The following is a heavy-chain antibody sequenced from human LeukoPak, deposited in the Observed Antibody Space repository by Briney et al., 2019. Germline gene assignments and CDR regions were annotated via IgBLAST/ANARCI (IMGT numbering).Heavy chain of an antibody. CDR1: GGSISNYY. Sequence: PSETLSLTCTVSGGSISNYYWSWIRQPPGKGLEWIGYIYYSGNTNYNPSLKSRVTISVGTSKSQFSLKLSSVTAADTAVYYCARGHSSSWYSLDYFDYWGQGTLVTVSS. CDR2: IYYSGNT. CDR3: ARGHSSSWYSLDYFDY. D-gene: IGHD6-13*01. V-gene: IGHV4-59*12. J-gene: IGHJ4*02.